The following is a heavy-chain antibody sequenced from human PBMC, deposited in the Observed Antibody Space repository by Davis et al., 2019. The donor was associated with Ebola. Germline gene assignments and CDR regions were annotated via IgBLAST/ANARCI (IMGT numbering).Heavy chain of an antibody. CDR1: GFTVSSNY. D-gene: IGHD6-19*01. CDR2: IYSGGST. CDR3: AKEIGGSGWYSIDY. V-gene: IGHV3-53*01. Sequence: GESLKISCAASGFTVSSNYMSWVRQAPGKGLEWVSVIYSGGSTYYADSVKGRFTISRDSSKNTLSLQMDSLRVDDTAIYYCAKEIGGSGWYSIDYWGQGALVTVSS. J-gene: IGHJ4*02.